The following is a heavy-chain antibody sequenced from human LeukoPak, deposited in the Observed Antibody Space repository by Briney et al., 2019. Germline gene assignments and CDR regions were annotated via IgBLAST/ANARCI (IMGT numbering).Heavy chain of an antibody. V-gene: IGHV3-23*01. J-gene: IGHJ4*02. CDR3: AKDHIAATFDY. D-gene: IGHD6-13*01. CDR1: GFTFSSYA. CDR2: ISGGST. Sequence: EGSLRLSCAASGFTFSSYAMSWVRQAPGKGLEWVSAISGGSTYYADSVKGRFTISRDNSKNTLYLQMNSLRAEDTAVYYCAKDHIAATFDYWGQGTLVTVSS.